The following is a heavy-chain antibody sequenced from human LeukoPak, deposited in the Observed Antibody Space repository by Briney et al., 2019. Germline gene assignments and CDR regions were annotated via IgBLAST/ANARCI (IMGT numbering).Heavy chain of an antibody. CDR3: AGMYYDILTGYSRIDY. D-gene: IGHD3-9*01. CDR2: IRYDGSNK. V-gene: IGHV3-30*02. J-gene: IGHJ4*02. Sequence: GGSLRLSCAASGFTFSSYGMHWVRQAPGKGLEWVAFIRYDGSNKYYADSVKGRFTISRDNSKNTLYLQMNNLRAEDTAVYYCAGMYYDILTGYSRIDYWGQGTLVTVSS. CDR1: GFTFSSYG.